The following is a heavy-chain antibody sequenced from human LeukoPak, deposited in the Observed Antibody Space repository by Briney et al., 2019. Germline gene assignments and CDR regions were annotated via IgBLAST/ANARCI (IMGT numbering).Heavy chain of an antibody. CDR1: GDSITSYH. CDR3: ARIRRNSVDWYADDN. CDR2: ISITDGT. D-gene: IGHD3-9*01. J-gene: IGHJ4*02. Sequence: SETLSLTCTVSGDSITSYHWSWIRQPAGKGLEWIGRISITDGTSYTPSLQSRVTMSVDASKNQFSLKLSSVTAADTAVYYCARIRRNSVDWYADDNWGQGTLVTVSS. V-gene: IGHV4-4*07.